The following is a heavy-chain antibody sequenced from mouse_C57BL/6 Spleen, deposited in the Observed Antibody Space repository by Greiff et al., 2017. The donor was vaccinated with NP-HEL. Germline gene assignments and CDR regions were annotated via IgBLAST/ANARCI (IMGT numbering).Heavy chain of an antibody. CDR3: TTLYYGSSYDY. J-gene: IGHJ2*01. CDR2: IDPEDGDT. D-gene: IGHD1-1*01. V-gene: IGHV14-1*01. CDR1: GFNIKDYY. Sequence: VQLQQSGAELVRPGASVKLSCTASGFNIKDYYMHWVKQRPEQGLEWIGRIDPEDGDTEYAPKFQGKATMTADPSSNTAYLQLSSLTSEDTAVYYCTTLYYGSSYDYWGQGTTLTVSS.